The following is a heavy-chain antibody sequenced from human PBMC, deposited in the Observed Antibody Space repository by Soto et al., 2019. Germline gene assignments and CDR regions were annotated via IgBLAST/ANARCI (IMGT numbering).Heavy chain of an antibody. CDR2: INAGNGNT. D-gene: IGHD3-22*01. CDR3: ARMGSGFYSYY. V-gene: IGHV1-3*01. J-gene: IGHJ4*02. CDR1: GYTFTTYA. Sequence: QVQLVQSGAEVKKPGASVKVSCKASGYTFTTYAIHWVRQAPGQRLEWMGWINAGNGNTKYSQKFQGRVTITRDTSASTAYMELSSLRSEDTAVYYCARMGSGFYSYYWGQGTLVTVSS.